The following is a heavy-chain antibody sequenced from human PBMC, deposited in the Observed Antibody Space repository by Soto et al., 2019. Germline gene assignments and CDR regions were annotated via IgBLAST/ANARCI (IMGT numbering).Heavy chain of an antibody. CDR1: GGSVSSSSYY. J-gene: IGHJ4*02. CDR3: ASLPTGITIFGVPYYFDY. V-gene: IGHV4-39*01. Sequence: SETLSLTCTVSGGSVSSSSYYWGWIRQPPGKGLEWIGSIYYSGSTYYNPSLKSRVTISVDTSKNQFSLKLSSVTAADTAVYYCASLPTGITIFGVPYYFDYWGQGTLVTVSS. D-gene: IGHD3-3*01. CDR2: IYYSGST.